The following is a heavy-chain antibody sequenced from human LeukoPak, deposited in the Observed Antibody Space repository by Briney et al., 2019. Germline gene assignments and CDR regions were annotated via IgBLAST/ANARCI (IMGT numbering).Heavy chain of an antibody. CDR1: GFTFSSYE. CDR2: INHSGST. J-gene: IGHJ5*02. D-gene: IGHD1-26*01. CDR3: ARRPWRGSYCWFDP. Sequence: PGGSLRLSCAASGFTFSSYEMNWIRQPPGKGLEWIGEINHSGSTNYNPSLKSRVTISVDTSKNQFSLKLSSVTAADTAVYYCARRPWRGSYCWFDPWGQGTLVTVSS. V-gene: IGHV4-34*01.